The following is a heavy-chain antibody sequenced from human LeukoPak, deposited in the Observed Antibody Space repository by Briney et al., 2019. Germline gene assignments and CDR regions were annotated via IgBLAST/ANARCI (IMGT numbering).Heavy chain of an antibody. D-gene: IGHD1-26*01. Sequence: ASVKVSCKASGYTFTGYYMHWVRQAPGQGLEWMGWLNPNSGDTNYAQKFQGRVTMTRDTSISTAYMELSRLRSDDTAVYYCARASGSYWWFDSWGQGTLVTVSS. CDR1: GYTFTGYY. CDR2: LNPNSGDT. V-gene: IGHV1-2*02. CDR3: ARASGSYWWFDS. J-gene: IGHJ5*01.